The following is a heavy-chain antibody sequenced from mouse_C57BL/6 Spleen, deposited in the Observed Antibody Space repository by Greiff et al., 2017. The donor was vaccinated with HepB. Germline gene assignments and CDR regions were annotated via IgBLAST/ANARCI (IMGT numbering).Heavy chain of an antibody. CDR3: ARAGSTFYYFDY. Sequence: VQLQQSGPELVKPGASVKIPCKASGYTFTDYNMDWVKQSHGKSLEWIGDINPNNGGTIYNQKFKGKSTFTVDKSSSTAYMELRSLTSEDTAVYYCARAGSTFYYFDYWGQGTTLTVSS. CDR2: INPNNGGT. CDR1: GYTFTDYN. V-gene: IGHV1-18*01. D-gene: IGHD1-1*01. J-gene: IGHJ2*01.